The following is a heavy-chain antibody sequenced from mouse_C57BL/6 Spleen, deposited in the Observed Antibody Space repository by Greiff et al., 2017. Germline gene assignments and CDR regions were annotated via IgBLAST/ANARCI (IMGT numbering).Heavy chain of an antibody. D-gene: IGHD1-1*01. CDR3: ITTVVDAMDY. J-gene: IGHJ4*01. Sequence: QVQLQQSGAELVMPGASVKLSCKASGYTFTSYWMHWVKQRPGQGLEWIGEIDPSDSYTNYNQKFKGKSTLTVDKSSSTAYMQLSSLTSEDSAVYYCITTVVDAMDYWGQGTSVTVSS. V-gene: IGHV1-69*01. CDR1: GYTFTSYW. CDR2: IDPSDSYT.